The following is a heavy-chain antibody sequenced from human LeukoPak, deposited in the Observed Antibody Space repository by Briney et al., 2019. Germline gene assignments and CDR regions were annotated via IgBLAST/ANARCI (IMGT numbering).Heavy chain of an antibody. CDR3: AHRRSDMATVSFDS. Sequence: SGPTLVNPTQILTLTCTFSGFSLTTSGVGVGWIRQPPGKALEWLAFINGIDEKRYTPSLKSRLTITKDTSKNQVVLTMTVMDTGGTATFYCAHRRSDMATVSFDSWGQGTLVTVSS. V-gene: IGHV2-5*01. J-gene: IGHJ4*02. D-gene: IGHD5-24*01. CDR1: GFSLTTSGVG. CDR2: INGIDEK.